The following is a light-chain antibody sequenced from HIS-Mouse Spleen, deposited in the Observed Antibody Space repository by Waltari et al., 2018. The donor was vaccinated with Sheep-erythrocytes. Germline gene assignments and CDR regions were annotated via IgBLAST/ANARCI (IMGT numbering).Light chain of an antibody. V-gene: IGLV3-1*01. CDR3: QAWDSSTAV. CDR1: KLGDQY. Sequence: SYELTQPPSVSVCPGQTASITCSGDKLGDQYACWYQQKPGQSPVLVIYQDSKRPSGIPERFSGSNSGNTATLTISGTQAMDEADYYCQAWDSSTAVFGGGTKLTVL. CDR2: QDS. J-gene: IGLJ2*01.